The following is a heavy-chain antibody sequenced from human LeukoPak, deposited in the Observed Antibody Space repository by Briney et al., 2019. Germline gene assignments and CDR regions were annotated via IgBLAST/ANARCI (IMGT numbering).Heavy chain of an antibody. CDR3: AKVDCSSTSCYTGRYFQH. J-gene: IGHJ1*01. V-gene: IGHV3-23*01. D-gene: IGHD2-2*02. Sequence: GGSLRLSCAASGFTFSSYAMSWVRQAPGKGLEWVSAISGSGGSTYYADSVKGRFTISRDNSKNTLYLQMNSLRAEDTAVYYCAKVDCSSTSCYTGRYFQHWGQGTLVTVSS. CDR1: GFTFSSYA. CDR2: ISGSGGST.